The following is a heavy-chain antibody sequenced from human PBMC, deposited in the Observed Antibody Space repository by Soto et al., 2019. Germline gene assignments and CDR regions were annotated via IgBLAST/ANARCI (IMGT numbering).Heavy chain of an antibody. D-gene: IGHD3-22*01. Sequence: GGSLRLSCAASGFTVSSNYMSWVRQAPGKGLEWVSVIYSGGSTYYADSVKGRFTISRDNSKNTLYLQMNSLRAEDTAVYYCARDIGGYYDSSGSAPGAFDIWGQCTMVTVSS. CDR2: IYSGGST. CDR3: ARDIGGYYDSSGSAPGAFDI. J-gene: IGHJ3*02. CDR1: GFTVSSNY. V-gene: IGHV3-53*01.